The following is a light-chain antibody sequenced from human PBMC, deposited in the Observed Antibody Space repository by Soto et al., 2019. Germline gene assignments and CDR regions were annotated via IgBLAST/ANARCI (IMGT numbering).Light chain of an antibody. Sequence: DIVMTQSPDSLAVSLGERATINCKSSQRVLYSSNNKNFLAWYQQKPGQPPKLLISWASTRESGVPDRFSGSGSGTDFTLTISSLQAEDVAVYYCQQFYSTPPYTFGQGTKLEI. CDR2: WAS. CDR3: QQFYSTPPYT. V-gene: IGKV4-1*01. CDR1: QRVLYSSNNKNF. J-gene: IGKJ2*01.